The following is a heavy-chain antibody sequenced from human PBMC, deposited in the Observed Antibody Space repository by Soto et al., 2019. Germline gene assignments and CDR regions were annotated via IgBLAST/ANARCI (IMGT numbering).Heavy chain of an antibody. J-gene: IGHJ6*02. V-gene: IGHV3-74*01. D-gene: IGHD6-6*01. Sequence: XGSLELSCAASGFTFSSYWMHWVHQAPGKGLVWVSRINSDGSSTSYADSVKGRFTISRDNAKNTLYLQMNSLRAEDTAVYYCARGPAAAARPDVYYYYYGMDVWGQGTTVTVSS. CDR3: ARGPAAAARPDVYYYYYGMDV. CDR1: GFTFSSYW. CDR2: INSDGSST.